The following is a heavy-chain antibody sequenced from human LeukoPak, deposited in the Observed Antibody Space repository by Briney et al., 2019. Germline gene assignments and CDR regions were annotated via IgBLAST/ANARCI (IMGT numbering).Heavy chain of an antibody. J-gene: IGHJ5*02. CDR2: ISYSGST. Sequence: SETLSLTCTVSGGSINAYYWSWIRQPPGEGLEWIGYISYSGSTNYNPSLKSRVTISVDTSKNKFSLKLRSVTAADTAVYDWARVCGGDCYPLGFDPWGQGTLVTVSS. D-gene: IGHD2-21*02. CDR1: GGSINAYY. CDR3: ARVCGGDCYPLGFDP. V-gene: IGHV4-59*01.